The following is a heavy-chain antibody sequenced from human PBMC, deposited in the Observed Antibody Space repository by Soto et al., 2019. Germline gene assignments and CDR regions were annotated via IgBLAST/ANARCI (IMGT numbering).Heavy chain of an antibody. CDR1: GGTFSSYA. D-gene: IGHD5-18*01. J-gene: IGHJ6*02. CDR3: ARDPQLWLQVLLQDYYYYGMDV. V-gene: IGHV1-69*06. Sequence: QVQLVQSGAEVKKPGSSVKVSCKASGGTFSSYAISWVRQAPGQGLEWMGGIIPIFGTANYAQKFQGRVMITADKSTSTAYMELSSLRSEDTAVYYCARDPQLWLQVLLQDYYYYGMDVWGQGTTVTVSS. CDR2: IIPIFGTA.